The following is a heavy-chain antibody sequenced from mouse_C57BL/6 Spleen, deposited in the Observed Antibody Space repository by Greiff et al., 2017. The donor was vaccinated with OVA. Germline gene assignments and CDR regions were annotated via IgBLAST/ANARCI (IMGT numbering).Heavy chain of an antibody. CDR2: IDPANGNT. Sequence: EVQRVESVAELVRPGASVKLSCTASGFNIKNTYMHWVKQRPEQGLEWIGRIDPANGNTKYAPKFQGKATITADTSSNTAYLQLSSLTSEDTAIYYCARGGTTVVEDAMDYWGQGTSVTVSS. CDR3: ARGGTTVVEDAMDY. D-gene: IGHD1-1*01. V-gene: IGHV14-3*01. J-gene: IGHJ4*01. CDR1: GFNIKNTY.